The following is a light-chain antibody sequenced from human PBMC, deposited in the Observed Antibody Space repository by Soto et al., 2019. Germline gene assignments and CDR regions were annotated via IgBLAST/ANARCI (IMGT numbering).Light chain of an antibody. J-gene: IGKJ4*01. CDR2: GAS. Sequence: EIVMTQSPATLSVSPGEGATLSCRASHSVISNLAWYQQKPGQSPRLLIFGASTRATDTPARFSGSGSETEFTLTISSLQSEDFAVYYCQQYSDWPLTFGGGTKVEIK. CDR1: HSVISN. V-gene: IGKV3D-15*01. CDR3: QQYSDWPLT.